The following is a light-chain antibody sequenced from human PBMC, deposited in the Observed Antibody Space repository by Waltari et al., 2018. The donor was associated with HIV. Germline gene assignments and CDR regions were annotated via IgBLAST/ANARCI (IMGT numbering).Light chain of an antibody. CDR1: QSVTSNY. CDR3: QQYETSPRT. J-gene: IGKJ1*01. Sequence: DIVLTQSPGTLSLSPGERASLSCRASQSVTSNYLAWYQQKPGQAPRLLIYATSTRATDIPDRFSGSGSGTDFGLTISRLEPEDFAVYYCQQYETSPRTFGQGTKVEIK. CDR2: ATS. V-gene: IGKV3-20*01.